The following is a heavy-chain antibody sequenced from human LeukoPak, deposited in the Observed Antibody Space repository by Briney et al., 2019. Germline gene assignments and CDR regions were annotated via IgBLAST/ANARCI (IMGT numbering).Heavy chain of an antibody. Sequence: GGSLRLSCAASGFTFSRYWMSWVRQAPGKGLEWVANIKQDGSEKDYVDSVKGRFTISRDNAKNSLYLQMNSLRAEDTAVYYCARDLRVGIWSGVAVAGPDYWGQGTLVTVSS. J-gene: IGHJ4*02. CDR1: GFTFSRYW. CDR3: ARDLRVGIWSGVAVAGPDY. CDR2: IKQDGSEK. V-gene: IGHV3-7*01. D-gene: IGHD6-19*01.